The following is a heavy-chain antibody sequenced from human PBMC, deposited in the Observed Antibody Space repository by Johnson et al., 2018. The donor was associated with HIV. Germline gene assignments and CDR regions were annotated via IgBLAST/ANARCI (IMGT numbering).Heavy chain of an antibody. J-gene: IGHJ3*02. D-gene: IGHD3-3*02. Sequence: VQLVESGGDLVQPGGSLRLSCVGSGFTFSTNWMHWVRQAPGKGLVWVSRINSDGSSTSYSESVKGRFTISRDNAKNTLYLQMDSLGAEDTAVYYCARVQGLADVVFNIWGQGRMVTVSS. V-gene: IGHV3-74*01. CDR3: ARVQGLADVVFNI. CDR1: GFTFSTNW. CDR2: INSDGSST.